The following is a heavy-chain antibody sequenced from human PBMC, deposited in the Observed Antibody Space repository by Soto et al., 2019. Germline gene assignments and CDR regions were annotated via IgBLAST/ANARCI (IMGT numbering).Heavy chain of an antibody. CDR3: AIENVVVVAATRGAFDI. CDR1: GFTFSSYS. J-gene: IGHJ3*02. CDR2: ISSSSSYI. D-gene: IGHD2-15*01. V-gene: IGHV3-21*01. Sequence: EVQLVESGGGLVKPGGSLRLSCAASGFTFSSYSMNWVRQAPGKGLEWVSSISSSSSYIYYADSVKGRFTISRDNAKNSLYLQMNSLRAEDTAVYYCAIENVVVVAATRGAFDIWGQGTMVTVSS.